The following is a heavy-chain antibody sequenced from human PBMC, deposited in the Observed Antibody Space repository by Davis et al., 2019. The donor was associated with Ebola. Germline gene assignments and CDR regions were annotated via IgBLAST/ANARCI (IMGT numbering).Heavy chain of an antibody. D-gene: IGHD3-3*01. Sequence: SVKVSCKASGGTFSSYAISWVRQAPGQGLEWMGGIIPIFGTANYAQKFQGRVTITADESTSTAYMELSSLRSEDTAVYYCARYYDTGSWFDPWGQGTLVTVSS. CDR2: IIPIFGTA. CDR3: ARYYDTGSWFDP. CDR1: GGTFSSYA. J-gene: IGHJ5*02. V-gene: IGHV1-69*13.